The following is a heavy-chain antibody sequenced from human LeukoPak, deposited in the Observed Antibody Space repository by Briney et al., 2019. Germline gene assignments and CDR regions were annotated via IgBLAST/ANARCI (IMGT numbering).Heavy chain of an antibody. V-gene: IGHV3-11*04. CDR3: ARVTGGSGISHYYYYYYMDV. D-gene: IGHD3-10*01. CDR2: ISSSGSPI. J-gene: IGHJ6*03. Sequence: PGGSLRLSCAASVFTFSDYYMSWIRQAPGKGRGWVSYISSSGSPIYYADSVKGRFTISRDNAKNSLYLQMNSLRAEDTAVYYCARVTGGSGISHYYYYYYMDVWGKGTTVTVSS. CDR1: VFTFSDYY.